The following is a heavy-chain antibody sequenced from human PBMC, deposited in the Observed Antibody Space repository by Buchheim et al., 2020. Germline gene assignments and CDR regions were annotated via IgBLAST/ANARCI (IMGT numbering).Heavy chain of an antibody. D-gene: IGHD6-13*01. Sequence: QIPLQESGPTLVKPTQTLTLTCTFSGFSLSTSGVGVGWIRQPPGKALEWLALIYWDDDKRYSPSLKSRLHITKEPSKNQVILTMTNMDPVDTATYYCAHRQDPDSSPGVGFDSWGQGTL. V-gene: IGHV2-5*02. CDR3: AHRQDPDSSPGVGFDS. CDR1: GFSLSTSGVG. J-gene: IGHJ5*01. CDR2: IYWDDDK.